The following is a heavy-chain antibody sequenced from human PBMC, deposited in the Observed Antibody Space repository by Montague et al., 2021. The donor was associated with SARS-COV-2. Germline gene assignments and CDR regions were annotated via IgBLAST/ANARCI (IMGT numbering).Heavy chain of an antibody. CDR1: GASISSNNW. CDR2: TYHSGST. Sequence: SETLSLTCEVSGASISSNNWWIWARQSPGKGLEWIGETYHSGSTNYNPSLRSRVTISVDKSKNQFSLKVNSVSAADTAVYYCARLGVVPSPRTFDPWGQGTLVTVSS. CDR3: ARLGVVPSPRTFDP. V-gene: IGHV4-4*02. D-gene: IGHD3-10*01. J-gene: IGHJ5*02.